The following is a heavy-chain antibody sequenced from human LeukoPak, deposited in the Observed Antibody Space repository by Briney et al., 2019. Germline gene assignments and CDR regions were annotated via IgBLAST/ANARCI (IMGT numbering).Heavy chain of an antibody. CDR3: ARKEVLWFGAPNHRKAFDI. CDR2: IYYSGST. V-gene: IGHV4-39*01. Sequence: KPSETLSLTCTVSGGSISSSSYYWGWIRQPPGKGLEWIGSIYYSGSTYYNPSLKSRVTISVDTSKNQFSLKLSSVTAADTAVYYRARKEVLWFGAPNHRKAFDIWGQGTMVTVSS. CDR1: GGSISSSSYY. D-gene: IGHD3-10*01. J-gene: IGHJ3*02.